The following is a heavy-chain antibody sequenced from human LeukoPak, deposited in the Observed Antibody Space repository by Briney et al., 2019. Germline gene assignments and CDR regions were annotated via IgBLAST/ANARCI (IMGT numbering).Heavy chain of an antibody. V-gene: IGHV1-46*01. CDR2: INPSGGST. D-gene: IGHD3-10*01. CDR1: GYTFTSYY. Sequence: ASVKVSCKASGYTFTSYYMHWVRQAPGQGLEWMGIINPSGGSTSYAQKFQGRVTMTRDTSTSTVYMELSSLRPEDTAVYYCARVARAGVWFGELRPYYYYGMDVWGQGTTVTVSS. CDR3: ARVARAGVWFGELRPYYYYGMDV. J-gene: IGHJ6*02.